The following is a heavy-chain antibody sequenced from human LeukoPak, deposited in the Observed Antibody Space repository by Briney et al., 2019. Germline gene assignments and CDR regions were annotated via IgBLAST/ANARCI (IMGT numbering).Heavy chain of an antibody. D-gene: IGHD3-3*01. J-gene: IGHJ4*02. CDR2: ISGSGGST. V-gene: IGHV3-23*01. CDR1: GFTFSSYA. CDR3: AKGVGYYDFWSGYSYYFDY. Sequence: GGSLRLSCAASGFTFSSYAMSWVRQAPRKGLEWVSAISGSGGSTYYADSVKGRFTISRDNSKNTLYLQMNSLRAEDTAVYYCAKGVGYYDFWSGYSYYFDYWGQGTLVTVSS.